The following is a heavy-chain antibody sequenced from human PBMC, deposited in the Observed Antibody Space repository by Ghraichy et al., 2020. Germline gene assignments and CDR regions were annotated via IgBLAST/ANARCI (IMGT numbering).Heavy chain of an antibody. Sequence: ESLNISCTVSGGSISSYYWSWIRQPPGKGLEWIGYIYYSGSTNYNPSLKSRVTISVDTSKNQFSLKLSSVTAADTAVYYCARVEDDSSSGWTYYFDYWGQGTLVTFSS. V-gene: IGHV4-59*01. J-gene: IGHJ4*02. CDR1: GGSISSYY. D-gene: IGHD6-19*01. CDR3: ARVEDDSSSGWTYYFDY. CDR2: IYYSGST.